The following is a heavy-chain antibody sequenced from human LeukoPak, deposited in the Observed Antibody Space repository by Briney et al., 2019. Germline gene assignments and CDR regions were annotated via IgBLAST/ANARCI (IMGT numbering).Heavy chain of an antibody. V-gene: IGHV4-39*01. Sequence: SETLSLTCTVSGGSISSNGYYWGWIRQPPGKGLEWIGSFYYTGSTFYSPSLKSRVTISVDTSKNQFSLKLSSVTAADTAVYYCARRSGTYHAFDFWGRGTMVTVSS. CDR1: GGSISSNGYY. J-gene: IGHJ3*01. CDR2: FYYTGST. D-gene: IGHD1-26*01. CDR3: ARRSGTYHAFDF.